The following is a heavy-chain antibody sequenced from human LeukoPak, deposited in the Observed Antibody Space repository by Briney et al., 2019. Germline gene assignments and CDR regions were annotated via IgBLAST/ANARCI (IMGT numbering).Heavy chain of an antibody. V-gene: IGHV3-9*01. D-gene: IGHD3-22*01. CDR1: GFTFDDYA. CDR2: ISWNSGSI. Sequence: SGGSLRLSCAASGFTFDDYAMHWVRQAPGKGLEWVSGISWNSGSIGYADSVKGRFTISRDNAKNSLYLQMHSLRAEDTAVYSCARAGYYDSSGPFDYWGQGTLVTVSS. CDR3: ARAGYYDSSGPFDY. J-gene: IGHJ4*02.